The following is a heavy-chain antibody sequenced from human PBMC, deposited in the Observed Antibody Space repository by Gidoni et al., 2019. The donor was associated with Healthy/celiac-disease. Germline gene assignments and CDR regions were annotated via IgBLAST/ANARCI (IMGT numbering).Heavy chain of an antibody. CDR3: ARAFQQLVYWFDP. CDR1: GGSFSGYY. D-gene: IGHD6-6*01. V-gene: IGHV4-34*01. Sequence: QVQLQQWGAGLLKPSETLSLTCAVYGGSFSGYYWSWIRQPPGKGLEWIGEINHSGSTNYNPPLKSRVTISLDTSKNQFSLKLSSVTAADTAVYYCARAFQQLVYWFDPWGQGTLVTVSS. J-gene: IGHJ5*02. CDR2: INHSGST.